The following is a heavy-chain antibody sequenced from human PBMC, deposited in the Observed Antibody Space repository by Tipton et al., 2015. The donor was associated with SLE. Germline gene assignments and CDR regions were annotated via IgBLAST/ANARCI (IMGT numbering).Heavy chain of an antibody. Sequence: SLRLSCAASGFTVSSNYMSWVRQAPGKGLEWVSVIYSGGSTYYADSVKGRFTISRDNSKNTLHLQMNSLRAEDTAVYYCARAGITMIVVDDAFDIWGQGTMVTVSS. V-gene: IGHV3-66*01. CDR1: GFTVSSNY. CDR3: ARAGITMIVVDDAFDI. CDR2: IYSGGST. J-gene: IGHJ3*02. D-gene: IGHD3-22*01.